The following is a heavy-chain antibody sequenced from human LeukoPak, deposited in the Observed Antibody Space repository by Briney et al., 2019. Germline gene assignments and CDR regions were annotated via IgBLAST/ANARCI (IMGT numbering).Heavy chain of an antibody. D-gene: IGHD1-26*01. V-gene: IGHV3-9*01. J-gene: IGHJ4*02. CDR2: ISWNSGSI. Sequence: PGGSLRLSCAASGFTFDDYAMHWVRQAPGKGLEWVSGISWNSGSIGYADSVKGRFTISRDNAKNSLYLQMNSLRAEDTALYYCAKASPRRSGSYFDYWGQGTLVTVSS. CDR3: AKASPRRSGSYFDY. CDR1: GFTFDDYA.